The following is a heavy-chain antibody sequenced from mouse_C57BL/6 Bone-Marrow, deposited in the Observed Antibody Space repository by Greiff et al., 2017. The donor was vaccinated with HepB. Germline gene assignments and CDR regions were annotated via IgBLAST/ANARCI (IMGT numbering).Heavy chain of an antibody. J-gene: IGHJ2*01. Sequence: DVQLVESGGGLVKPGGSLKLSCAASGFTFSSYAMSWVRQTPEKRLEWVATISDGGSYTYYPDNVKGRFTISRDNAKNNLYLQMSHLKSEDTAMYYCARATTVVAPGYFDYWGQGTTLTVSS. D-gene: IGHD1-1*01. CDR3: ARATTVVAPGYFDY. V-gene: IGHV5-4*01. CDR2: ISDGGSYT. CDR1: GFTFSSYA.